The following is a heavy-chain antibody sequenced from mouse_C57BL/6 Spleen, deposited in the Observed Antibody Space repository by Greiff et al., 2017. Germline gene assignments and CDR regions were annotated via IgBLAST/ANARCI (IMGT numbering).Heavy chain of an antibody. J-gene: IGHJ2*01. CDR1: GYAFSSSW. CDR3: ASNWFFDY. Sequence: VKLMESGPELVKPGASVQISCKASGYAFSSSWMNWVKQRPGKGLEGIGRIYPGDGDTNYNGKFKGKATLTADKSSSTAYMQLSSLTSEDSAVYFCASNWFFDYWGQGTTLTVSS. CDR2: IYPGDGDT. D-gene: IGHD4-1*02. V-gene: IGHV1-82*01.